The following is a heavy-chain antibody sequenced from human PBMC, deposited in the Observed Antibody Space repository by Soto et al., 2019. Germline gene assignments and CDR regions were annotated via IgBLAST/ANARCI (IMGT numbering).Heavy chain of an antibody. J-gene: IGHJ4*02. CDR2: IIPLFDAT. V-gene: IGHV1-69*06. Sequence: QVQLVQSGAEVRKPGSSVKVSCKASRGTFTTYDISWVRQAPGQGLEWMGGIIPLFDATKYAQKFQGRVTITADKSTGTAYMELSSLRSEDTAMYYCARDLSSSWYNGTFYFDSWGQGTLVTVSS. CDR3: ARDLSSSWYNGTFYFDS. D-gene: IGHD6-19*01. CDR1: RGTFTTYD.